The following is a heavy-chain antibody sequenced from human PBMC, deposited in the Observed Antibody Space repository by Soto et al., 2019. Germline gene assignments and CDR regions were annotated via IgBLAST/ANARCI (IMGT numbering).Heavy chain of an antibody. V-gene: IGHV1-18*01. J-gene: IGHJ1*01. Sequence: ASVKVSCKASGYTFTSYGISWVRQAPGQGLEWMGWISAYNGNTNYAQKLQGRVTMTTDTSTSTAYMELRSLRSDDTAVYYCAREDVGIAVAGTTYFQHWGQGTLVTVSS. CDR2: ISAYNGNT. CDR3: AREDVGIAVAGTTYFQH. CDR1: GYTFTSYG. D-gene: IGHD6-19*01.